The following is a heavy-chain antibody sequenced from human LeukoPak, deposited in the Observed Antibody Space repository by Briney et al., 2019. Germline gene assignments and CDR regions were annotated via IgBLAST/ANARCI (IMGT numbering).Heavy chain of an antibody. CDR1: GGSFSGYY. Sequence: PSETPSLTCAVYGGSFSGYYWSWIRQPPGKGLEWIGEINHSGSTNYNPSLKSRVTISVDTSKNQFSLKLSSVTAADTAVYYCARRGIAARHIDYWGQGTLVTVSS. CDR2: INHSGST. V-gene: IGHV4-34*01. J-gene: IGHJ4*02. D-gene: IGHD6-6*01. CDR3: ARRGIAARHIDY.